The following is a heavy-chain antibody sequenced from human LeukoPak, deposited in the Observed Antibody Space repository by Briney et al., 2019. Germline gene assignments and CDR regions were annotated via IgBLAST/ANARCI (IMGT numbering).Heavy chain of an antibody. V-gene: IGHV3-23*01. J-gene: IGHJ6*02. CDR3: AKVRCTSCYSYGMDV. CDR1: GFTFSSYA. CDR2: VSYSGGST. Sequence: GGSLRLSCAASGFTFSSYAMSWVRLAPGKGLEWVSGVSYSGGSTYYADSVEGRFTISRDNSKDTLNLQMKSLRAEDTAVYYCAKVRCTSCYSYGMDVCGQGTMVTVSS. D-gene: IGHD2-2*01.